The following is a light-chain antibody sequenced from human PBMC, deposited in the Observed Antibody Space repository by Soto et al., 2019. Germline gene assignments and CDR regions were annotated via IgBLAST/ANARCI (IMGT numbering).Light chain of an antibody. CDR1: SSNIGAGYD. CDR2: GNS. V-gene: IGLV1-40*01. J-gene: IGLJ3*02. Sequence: QPVLTQPPSVSGAPGQRVTISCTGSSSNIGAGYDVHWYQQLPGTAPKLLIYGNSNRPSGVPDRFSGSKYGTSAALAITGLQAEDEADYYCQSYDSSLSGWVFGGWTKLTVL. CDR3: QSYDSSLSGWV.